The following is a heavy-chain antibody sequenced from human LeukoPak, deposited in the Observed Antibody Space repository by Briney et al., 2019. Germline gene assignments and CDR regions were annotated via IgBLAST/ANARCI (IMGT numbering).Heavy chain of an antibody. CDR2: INPNSGGT. Sequence: GASVKVSCKASGYTFTGYYMHWVRQAPGQGLEWMGWINPNSGGTNYAQKFQGRVTMTRDTSISTAYMELSRLRSDDTAVYYCARVLQYYYDSSGYSSGEGFDYWGQGTLVTVSS. D-gene: IGHD3-22*01. J-gene: IGHJ4*02. CDR3: ARVLQYYYDSSGYSSGEGFDY. CDR1: GYTFTGYY. V-gene: IGHV1-2*02.